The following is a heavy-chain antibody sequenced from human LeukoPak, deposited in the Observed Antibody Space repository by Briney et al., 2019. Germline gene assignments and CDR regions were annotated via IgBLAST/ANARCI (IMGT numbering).Heavy chain of an antibody. Sequence: PSETLSLTCAVYAGSFSGYYWSWIRQPPGKGLEWIGEINHSGSTNYNPSLKSRVTISVDTSKNQFSLKLSSVTAADTAVYYCARERARHYDYWGQGTLVTVSS. CDR3: ARERARHYDY. J-gene: IGHJ4*02. V-gene: IGHV4-34*01. CDR1: AGSFSGYY. CDR2: INHSGST. D-gene: IGHD6-6*01.